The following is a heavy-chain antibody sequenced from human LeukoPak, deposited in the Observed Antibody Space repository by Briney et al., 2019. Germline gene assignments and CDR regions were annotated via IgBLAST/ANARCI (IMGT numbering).Heavy chain of an antibody. CDR3: ARDGPCGGDCYIDY. CDR1: GFTFSSYS. J-gene: IGHJ4*02. D-gene: IGHD2-21*02. V-gene: IGHV3-30-3*01. Sequence: PGGSLRLSCAASGFTFSSYSMHWVRQAPGKGLEWVAVISYDGSNKYYADSVKGRFTISRDNSKNTLYLQMNSLRAEDTAVYYCARDGPCGGDCYIDYWGQGTLVTVSS. CDR2: ISYDGSNK.